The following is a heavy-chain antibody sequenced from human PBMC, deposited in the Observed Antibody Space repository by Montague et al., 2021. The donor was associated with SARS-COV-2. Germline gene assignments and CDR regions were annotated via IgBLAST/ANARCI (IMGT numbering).Heavy chain of an antibody. Sequence: SETLSLTCAVYGGSFIGYYWSWIRQPPGKGLEWIGDINHSGSTNYNPSLKSRVSISVDTSKNQFSLKLRSVTAADTAVYYCARTYYYDSSGYSNWPYFDYWGQGTLVTVSS. D-gene: IGHD3-22*01. CDR1: GGSFIGYY. V-gene: IGHV4-34*01. CDR2: INHSGST. CDR3: ARTYYYDSSGYSNWPYFDY. J-gene: IGHJ4*02.